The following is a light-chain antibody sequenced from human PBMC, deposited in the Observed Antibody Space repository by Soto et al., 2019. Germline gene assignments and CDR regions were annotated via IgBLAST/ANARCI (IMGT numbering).Light chain of an antibody. Sequence: QSALTQPRSVSESPGQSVTISCTGTSSDVGGYDYFSWYQQHPGKAPKLMIYDVTKRPSGVPDRFSGSKSGNTASLTISGLQTEDEADYYCCSYAGSYTYVFGTGTKVTVL. CDR3: CSYAGSYTYV. V-gene: IGLV2-11*01. CDR2: DVT. CDR1: SSDVGGYDY. J-gene: IGLJ1*01.